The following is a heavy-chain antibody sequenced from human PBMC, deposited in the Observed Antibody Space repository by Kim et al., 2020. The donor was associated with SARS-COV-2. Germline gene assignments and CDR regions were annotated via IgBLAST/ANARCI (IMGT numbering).Heavy chain of an antibody. CDR1: GYTFSNYA. CDR2: IIGGNGNT. CDR3: SRGGGPGLGY. V-gene: IGHV1-3*01. Sequence: ASVKVSCKASGYTFSNYAIHWVRQAPGQRLECMGWIIGGNGNTYYSPKFQRRVTFTRDTYATTAYMELSSLRSEDTAVYYCSRGGGPGLGYWGQGTLVTVSS. J-gene: IGHJ4*02. D-gene: IGHD2-15*01.